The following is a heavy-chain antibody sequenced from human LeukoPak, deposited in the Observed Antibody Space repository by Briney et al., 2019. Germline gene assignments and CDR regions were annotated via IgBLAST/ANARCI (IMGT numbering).Heavy chain of an antibody. CDR1: GFTFSSYA. J-gene: IGHJ4*02. V-gene: IGHV3-30*04. CDR3: ARDVLDSGSYYLDY. CDR2: ISYDGSNK. Sequence: GGSLRLSCAASGFTFSSYAMHWVRQAPGKGLEWVAVISYDGSNKYYADSVKGRFTISRDNSKNTLYLQMNSLRAEDTAVYYCARDVLDSGSYYLDYWGQGTLVTVSS. D-gene: IGHD3-10*01.